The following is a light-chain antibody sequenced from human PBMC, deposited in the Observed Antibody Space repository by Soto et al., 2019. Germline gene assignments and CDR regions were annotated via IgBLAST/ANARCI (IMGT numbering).Light chain of an antibody. Sequence: DIQMTQSPSTLSGSVGDRVTITCRASQTISSWLSWYQQKPGKAPKLLIYKASTLKSGVPSRFSGSGSGTEFTLTISGLQPDDFAAYYCQQYKSYSLTFGGGTKVDIK. CDR3: QQYKSYSLT. CDR2: KAS. J-gene: IGKJ4*01. CDR1: QTISSW. V-gene: IGKV1-5*03.